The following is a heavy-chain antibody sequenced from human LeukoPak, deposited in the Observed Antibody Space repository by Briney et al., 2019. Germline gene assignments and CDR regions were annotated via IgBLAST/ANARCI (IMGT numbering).Heavy chain of an antibody. Sequence: TGGSLRLSCAASGFSFSSYEMNWVRQAPGKGLEWVSYISSSGSTIYYADSVKGRFTISRDNAKNSLYLQMNSLRAEDTAVYYCARDRDSNWYFDLWGRGTLVTVSS. CDR3: ARDRDSNWYFDL. CDR2: ISSSGSTI. D-gene: IGHD3-22*01. V-gene: IGHV3-48*03. J-gene: IGHJ2*01. CDR1: GFSFSSYE.